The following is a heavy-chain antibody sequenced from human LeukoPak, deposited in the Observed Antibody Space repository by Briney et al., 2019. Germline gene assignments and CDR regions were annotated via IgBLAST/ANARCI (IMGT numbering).Heavy chain of an antibody. Sequence: SCKASGGTFSRYAMSWVRQAPGKGLEGGSAISGSGGSTYYAASVKRRLTIYRDNSKNTLYLQMNSLRAEDTAVYYCARGGSLSGSFVPDYWGQGTLVTVSS. CDR3: ARGGSLSGSFVPDY. J-gene: IGHJ4*02. CDR2: ISGSGGST. D-gene: IGHD1-26*01. CDR1: GGTFSRYA. V-gene: IGHV3-23*01.